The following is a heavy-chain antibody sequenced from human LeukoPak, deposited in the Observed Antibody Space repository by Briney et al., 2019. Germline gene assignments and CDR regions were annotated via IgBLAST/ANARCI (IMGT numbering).Heavy chain of an antibody. V-gene: IGHV1-46*01. CDR3: AREEARDGSTGYYFDY. J-gene: IGHJ4*02. D-gene: IGHD5-24*01. Sequence: ASVKVSYKASGYTFSNYHIHWVRQAPGQGIEWMGIINPRYGSTTYAQKFQGRVTMTRVMSTSTVYMELSSLRSEDTAVYYCAREEARDGSTGYYFDYWGQGTLVTVSS. CDR1: GYTFSNYH. CDR2: INPRYGST.